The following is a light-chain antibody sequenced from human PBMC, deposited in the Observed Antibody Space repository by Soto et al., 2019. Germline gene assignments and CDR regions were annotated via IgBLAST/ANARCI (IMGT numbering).Light chain of an antibody. Sequence: EIQMTQSPSTLPASVGDRVTITCRANQSISTWLAWYQQKPGKAPNLLIYKASRLETGVPSRFSGSGSGTEFTLTISSLQPDDFATYYCQQYNSYSPLTFGGGTKVDIK. CDR3: QQYNSYSPLT. CDR2: KAS. J-gene: IGKJ4*01. CDR1: QSISTW. V-gene: IGKV1-5*03.